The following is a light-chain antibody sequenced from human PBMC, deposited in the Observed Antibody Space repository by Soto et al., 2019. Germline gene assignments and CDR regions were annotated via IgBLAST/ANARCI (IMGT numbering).Light chain of an antibody. Sequence: QSVLTQPPSTSGTPGQRVTISCSGSSSNIESNYVYWYQQLPGTAPKLLIYRNNQRPSGVPDRFSGSKSGTSASLAFSGLRSEDEADYYCAAGDDSLSGVVFGGRTKLTVL. CDR3: AAGDDSLSGVV. CDR2: RNN. V-gene: IGLV1-47*01. J-gene: IGLJ2*01. CDR1: SSNIESNY.